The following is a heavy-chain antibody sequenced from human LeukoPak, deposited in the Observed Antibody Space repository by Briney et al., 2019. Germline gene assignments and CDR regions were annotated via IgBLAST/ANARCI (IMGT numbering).Heavy chain of an antibody. D-gene: IGHD6-6*01. J-gene: IGHJ4*02. V-gene: IGHV1-2*02. CDR1: GYTFTGYY. CDR3: ARAEWYSSSSYLFDY. Sequence: ASVKVSCKASGYTFTGYYMHWVRQAPGQGLEWMGWINPNSGGTNYAQKFQGRVTMTRDMSISTAYMELSRLRSDDTAVYYCARAEWYSSSSYLFDYWGQGTLVTVSS. CDR2: INPNSGGT.